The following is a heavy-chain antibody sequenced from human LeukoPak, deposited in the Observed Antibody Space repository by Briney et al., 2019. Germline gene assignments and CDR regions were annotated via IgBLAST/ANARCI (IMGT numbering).Heavy chain of an antibody. V-gene: IGHV4-59*01. CDR2: IFYSGST. CDR1: GASISSYY. CDR3: ASGPYPAAGTDHQFDY. J-gene: IGHJ4*02. D-gene: IGHD6-13*01. Sequence: SETLSLTCTVSGASISSYYWSWIRQPPGKGLEWIGYIFYSGSTLYNPSLQSRVTISVDTSKNQSSLKLTSVTAADTAVYYCASGPYPAAGTDHQFDYWGQGTLVTVSS.